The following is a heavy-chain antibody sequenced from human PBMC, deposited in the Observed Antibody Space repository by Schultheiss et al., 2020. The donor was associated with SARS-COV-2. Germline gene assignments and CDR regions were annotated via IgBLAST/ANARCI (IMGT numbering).Heavy chain of an antibody. CDR2: ISYDGSNK. CDR3: ARDSGGYYFDY. J-gene: IGHJ4*02. Sequence: GESLKISCAASGFTFSSYSMNWVRQAPGKGLEWVAVISYDGSNKYYADSVKGRFTISRDNSKNTLYLQMNSLRAEDTAVYYCARDSGGYYFDYWGQGTLVTVSS. D-gene: IGHD3-22*01. CDR1: GFTFSSYS. V-gene: IGHV3-30*03.